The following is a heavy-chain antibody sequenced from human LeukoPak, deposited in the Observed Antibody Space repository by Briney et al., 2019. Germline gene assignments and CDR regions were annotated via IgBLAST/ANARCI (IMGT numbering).Heavy chain of an antibody. Sequence: GGSLRLSCAASGFTFSSYWMSWVRQAPGKVLEWVSVIYSGGSTYYADSVKGRFTVSRDNSKNTLYLQMNSLRAEDTAVYYCARERSSKYYYYMDVWGKGTTVTISS. CDR1: GFTFSSYW. V-gene: IGHV3-53*01. CDR3: ARERSSKYYYYMDV. D-gene: IGHD2-2*01. J-gene: IGHJ6*03. CDR2: IYSGGST.